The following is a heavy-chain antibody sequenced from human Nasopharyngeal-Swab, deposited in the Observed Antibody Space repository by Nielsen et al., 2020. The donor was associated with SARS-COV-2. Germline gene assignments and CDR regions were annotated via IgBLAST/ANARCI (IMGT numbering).Heavy chain of an antibody. CDR1: GYTFTSHG. CDR2: ISAYNGNT. J-gene: IGHJ6*02. Sequence: ASAKVSCNASGYTFTSHGISWVRHAPGQGREGLGWISAYNGNTNYAQKPQGRVTMTTDTSTSTAYMELRSLSSDDTAVYYCAREQWLGPTTSWYYYYGMDVWGQGTTVTVSS. CDR3: AREQWLGPTTSWYYYYGMDV. D-gene: IGHD6-19*01. V-gene: IGHV1-18*01.